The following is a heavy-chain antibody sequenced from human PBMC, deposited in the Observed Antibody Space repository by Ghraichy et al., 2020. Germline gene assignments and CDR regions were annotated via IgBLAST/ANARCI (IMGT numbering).Heavy chain of an antibody. CDR3: ARDLGISSYYHAWFDP. D-gene: IGHD3-22*01. J-gene: IGHJ5*02. CDR1: GVSISSSNYY. Sequence: SETLSLTCAVSGVSISSSNYYWGWIRQPPGKGLEWIGNFFYTASTYYSPSLKSRVTMSVDTSKNQFSLKLSSVTAADTAVYYCARDLGISSYYHAWFDPWGQGTLVTVSS. CDR2: FFYTAST. V-gene: IGHV4-39*01.